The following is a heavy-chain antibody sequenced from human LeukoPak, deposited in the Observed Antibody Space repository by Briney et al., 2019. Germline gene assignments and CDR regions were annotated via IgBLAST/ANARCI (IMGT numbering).Heavy chain of an antibody. Sequence: GGSLRLSCAASGFTYSSYWMSWGRQAPEKGLEWVATIKQDGSKKYYVDSVKGRFTISRDNAENSLYLQMNSLRAEDTAVYFCARDRPSLDHVVTPWYYWGQGTLVTVSS. D-gene: IGHD4-23*01. CDR3: ARDRPSLDHVVTPWYY. CDR2: IKQDGSKK. V-gene: IGHV3-7*05. J-gene: IGHJ4*02. CDR1: GFTYSSYW.